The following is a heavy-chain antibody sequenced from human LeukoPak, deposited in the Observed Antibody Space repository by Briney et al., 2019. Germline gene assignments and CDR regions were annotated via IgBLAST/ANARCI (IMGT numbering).Heavy chain of an antibody. CDR2: IYHSGGT. Sequence: PSETLSLTCTVSGGSISNYYWSWIRQVPGKGLEWIGYIYHSGGTNYNPSLKSRVTISVDTSKNQFSLKLTSVTSADTAFYYCSRSVYFDRVGKYYFDYWGQGSLVPVSS. V-gene: IGHV4-59*01. J-gene: IGHJ4*02. CDR1: GGSISNYY. CDR3: SRSVYFDRVGKYYFDY. D-gene: IGHD3-9*01.